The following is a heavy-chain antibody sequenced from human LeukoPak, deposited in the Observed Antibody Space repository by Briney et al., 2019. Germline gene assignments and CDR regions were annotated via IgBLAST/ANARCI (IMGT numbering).Heavy chain of an antibody. CDR2: ISYDGSNK. J-gene: IGHJ4*02. Sequence: PGRSLRLSCAASGFTFSSCGMHWVRQAPGKGLEWVAVISYDGSNKYYADSVKGRFTISRDNSKNTLYLQMNSLRAEDTAVYYCARDRGYSGYDPSHFDYWGQGTLVTVSS. CDR1: GFTFSSCG. D-gene: IGHD5-12*01. CDR3: ARDRGYSGYDPSHFDY. V-gene: IGHV3-30*03.